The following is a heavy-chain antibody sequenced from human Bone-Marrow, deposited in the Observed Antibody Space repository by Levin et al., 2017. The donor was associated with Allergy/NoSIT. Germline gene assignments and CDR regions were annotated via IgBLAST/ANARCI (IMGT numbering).Heavy chain of an antibody. J-gene: IGHJ4*02. CDR2: ISWNSGSI. Sequence: PGGSLRLSCAASGFTFDDYAMHWVRQAPGKGLEWVSGISWNSGSIGYADSVKGRFTISRDNAKNSLYLQMNSLRAEDTALYYCAKASCPSGYYRGPYDYWGQGTLVTVSS. CDR1: GFTFDDYA. D-gene: IGHD3-3*01. V-gene: IGHV3-9*01. CDR3: AKASCPSGYYRGPYDY.